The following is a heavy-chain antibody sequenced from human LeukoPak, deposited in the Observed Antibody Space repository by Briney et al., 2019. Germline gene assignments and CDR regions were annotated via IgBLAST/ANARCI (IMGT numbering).Heavy chain of an antibody. Sequence: NPSETLFLTCTVSGGSISDYYRGWIRQPPGKGLEWIGYFYNSGSSTYNPSLKSRVTISVDTSKEQFSLKVNSVTAADTAVYYCTRGAGWLIDYWGQGILVTVSS. CDR2: FYNSGSS. V-gene: IGHV4-59*01. D-gene: IGHD3-16*01. CDR3: TRGAGWLIDY. J-gene: IGHJ4*02. CDR1: GGSISDYY.